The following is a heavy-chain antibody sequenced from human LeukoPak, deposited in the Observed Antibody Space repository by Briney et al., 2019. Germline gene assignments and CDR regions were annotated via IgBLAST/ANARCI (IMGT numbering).Heavy chain of an antibody. CDR3: ARGRPIDY. D-gene: IGHD3-10*01. CDR2: IYPGDSDT. Sequence: GEALQISCKGSGYTFTTYWIGWVRPMPGRGLEWLGIIYPGDSDTRYSPSFQGQVTISADKSISTAYLQWSSLKASDTAIYYCARGRPIDYWGQGTLVTVSS. J-gene: IGHJ4*02. CDR1: GYTFTTYW. V-gene: IGHV5-51*01.